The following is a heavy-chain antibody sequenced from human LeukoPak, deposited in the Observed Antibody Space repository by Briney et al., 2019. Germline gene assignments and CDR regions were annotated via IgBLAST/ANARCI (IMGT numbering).Heavy chain of an antibody. J-gene: IGHJ4*02. CDR3: AKDQRFGDLDDY. CDR2: ISGTGVTA. V-gene: IGHV3-23*01. Sequence: GGSLRLSCAASGFIFNNYAMSWVRQAPGKGLEWVSSISGTGVTAYYADSVKGRFAISRDNSKNTLYLQMSSLRAEDTALYYCAKDQRFGDLDDYRGQGTLVSVSS. CDR1: GFIFNNYA. D-gene: IGHD3-10*01.